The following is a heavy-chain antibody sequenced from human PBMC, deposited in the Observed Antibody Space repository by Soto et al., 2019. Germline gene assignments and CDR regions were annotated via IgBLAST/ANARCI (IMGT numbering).Heavy chain of an antibody. J-gene: IGHJ4*02. CDR1: GFTFSSYG. V-gene: IGHV3-33*01. Sequence: QVQLVESGGGVVQPGRSLRLSCAASGFTFSSYGMHWVRQAPGKGLEWVAVIWYDGSNKYYADSVKGRFTISRDNSKNTLYLQMNSLRAEDTAVYYCARGRNYYGSGLIGVWLDYWGQGTLVTVSS. CDR3: ARGRNYYGSGLIGVWLDY. D-gene: IGHD3-10*01. CDR2: IWYDGSNK.